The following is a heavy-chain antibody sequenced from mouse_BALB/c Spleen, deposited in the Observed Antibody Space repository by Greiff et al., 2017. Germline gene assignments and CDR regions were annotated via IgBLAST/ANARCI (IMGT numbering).Heavy chain of an antibody. D-gene: IGHD2-4*01. V-gene: IGHV5-17*02. CDR2: ISSGSSTI. J-gene: IGHJ4*01. CDR1: GFTFSSFG. CDR3: ARFDYDNYYAMDY. Sequence: EVQLVESGGGLVQPGGSRKLSCAASGFTFSSFGMHWVRQAPEKGLEWVAYISSGSSTIYYADTVKGRFTISRDNPKNTLFLQMTSLRSEDTAMYDCARFDYDNYYAMDYWGQGTSVTVSS.